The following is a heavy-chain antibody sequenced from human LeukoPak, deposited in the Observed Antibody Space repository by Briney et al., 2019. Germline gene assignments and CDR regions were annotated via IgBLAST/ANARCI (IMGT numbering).Heavy chain of an antibody. V-gene: IGHV1-8*01. CDR3: ARGSSSSWYLYWFDP. CDR2: MNPNSGNT. D-gene: IGHD6-13*01. Sequence: ASVKVSCKASGYTFTSYDINWVRQATGQGLEWMGWMNPNSGNTGYAQKFQGRVTMTRNTPISTAYMELSSLRSEDTAVYYCARGSSSSWYLYWFDPWGQGTLVTVSS. CDR1: GYTFTSYD. J-gene: IGHJ5*02.